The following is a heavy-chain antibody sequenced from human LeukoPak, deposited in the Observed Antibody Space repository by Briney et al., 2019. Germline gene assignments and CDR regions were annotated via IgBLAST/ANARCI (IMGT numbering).Heavy chain of an antibody. J-gene: IGHJ4*02. CDR3: ARLSPMTPDY. D-gene: IGHD3-22*01. V-gene: IGHV4-39*01. CDR2: IYYSGST. Sequence: PGGSLRLSCAASGFTFSSYSMNWVRQAPGKGLEWIGSIYYSGSTYYNPSLKSRVTISVDTSKNQFSLKLGSVTAADTAVYYCARLSPMTPDYWGQGTLATVSS. CDR1: GFTFSSYSMN.